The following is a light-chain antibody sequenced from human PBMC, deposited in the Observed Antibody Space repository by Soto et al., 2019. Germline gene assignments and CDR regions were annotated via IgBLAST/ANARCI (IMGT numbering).Light chain of an antibody. J-gene: IGKJ3*01. CDR3: HQRYNWPLT. Sequence: EIVLTQSPATVSLSPGERATLSCRASQSVHSSLAWYQQKPGQAPRLLIYDVSNRATGIPARFSGSGSGTDFILTISSLEPEDSAVYYCHQRYNWPLTFGPGTKVDIK. V-gene: IGKV3-11*01. CDR1: QSVHSS. CDR2: DVS.